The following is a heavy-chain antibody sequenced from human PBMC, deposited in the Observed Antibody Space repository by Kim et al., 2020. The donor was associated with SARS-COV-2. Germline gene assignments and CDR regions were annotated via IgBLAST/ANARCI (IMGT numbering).Heavy chain of an antibody. J-gene: IGHJ5*02. V-gene: IGHV4-34*01. CDR2: INHSGST. D-gene: IGHD1-26*01. CDR3: ARGRIVGATQPKFDP. CDR1: GGSFSGYY. Sequence: SETLSLTCAVYGGSFSGYYWSWIRQPPGKGLEWIGEINHSGSTNYNPSLKSRVTISVDTSKNQFSLKLSSVTAADTAVYYCARGRIVGATQPKFDPWGQGTLVTVSS.